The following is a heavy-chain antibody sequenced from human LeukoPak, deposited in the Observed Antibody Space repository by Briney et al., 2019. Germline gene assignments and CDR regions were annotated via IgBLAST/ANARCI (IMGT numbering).Heavy chain of an antibody. CDR2: ISAYNGNT. D-gene: IGHD6-13*01. CDR3: ARARGDKGIAEPYYFDY. J-gene: IGHJ4*02. CDR1: GCTFTSYV. V-gene: IGHV1-18*01. Sequence: ASVKVSCKASGCTFTSYVISWVRQAPGQGLEWMGWISAYNGNTNYARKLQGRVTMTTDTSTSTAYMELRSLRSDDTAVYYCARARGDKGIAEPYYFDYWGQGTLVTVSS.